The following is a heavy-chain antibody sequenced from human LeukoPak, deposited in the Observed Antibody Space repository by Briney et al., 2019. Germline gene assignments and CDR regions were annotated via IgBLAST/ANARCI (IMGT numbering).Heavy chain of an antibody. CDR1: GFTFSSYA. CDR2: ISGSGGST. J-gene: IGHJ3*02. CDR3: AKNLRCGDYPMDAFDI. V-gene: IGHV3-23*01. Sequence: GGSLRLSRAASGFTFSSYAMSWVRQAPGKGLEWVSAISGSGGSTYYADSVRGRFTISRDNSKNTLYLQMNSLRAEDTAVYYCAKNLRCGDYPMDAFDIWGQGTMVTVSS. D-gene: IGHD4-17*01.